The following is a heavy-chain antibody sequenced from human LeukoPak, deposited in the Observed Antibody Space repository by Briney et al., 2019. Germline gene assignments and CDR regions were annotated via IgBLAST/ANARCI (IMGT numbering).Heavy chain of an antibody. V-gene: IGHV4-34*01. D-gene: IGHD4-23*01. J-gene: IGHJ4*03. Sequence: SETLSLICAVYGGSFSGYYWSWIRQPPGKGLEWIGEINHSGSTNYNLSLKSRVTISVGTSKNQFSLKLSSVTAADTAVYYCARGASNGGHPDFFFDYWGQGTMVTVSS. CDR3: ARGASNGGHPDFFFDY. CDR1: GGSFSGYY. CDR2: INHSGST.